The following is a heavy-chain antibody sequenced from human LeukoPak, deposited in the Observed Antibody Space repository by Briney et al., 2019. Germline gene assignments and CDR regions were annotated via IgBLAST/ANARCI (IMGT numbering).Heavy chain of an antibody. CDR1: GGCFSGYY. D-gene: IGHD4-17*01. V-gene: IGHV4-34*01. CDR3: ARGMTTVTPLDN. CDR2: INHSGST. Sequence: SETLSLTCAVYGGCFSGYYWSWIRQPPGKGLEWIGEINHSGSTNYNPSLKSRVTISVDTSKNQFSLKLSSVTAADTAVYYCARGMTTVTPLDNWGQGTLVTVSS. J-gene: IGHJ4*02.